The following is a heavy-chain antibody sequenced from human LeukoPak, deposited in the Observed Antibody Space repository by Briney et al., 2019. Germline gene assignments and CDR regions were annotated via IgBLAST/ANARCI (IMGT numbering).Heavy chain of an antibody. CDR1: GESMRTGGYY. CDR2: IYYSGST. Sequence: PSETLSLTCSVSGESMRTGGYYWTWIRQHPGKGLEWIEYIYYSGSTYYNPSLKDRISMSVDTSNNRFSVKLTAVTAADTAVYFCARGDGSHSYAKGFDIWGQGTLVTVSS. CDR3: ARGDGSHSYAKGFDI. J-gene: IGHJ3*02. D-gene: IGHD3-16*01. V-gene: IGHV4-31*03.